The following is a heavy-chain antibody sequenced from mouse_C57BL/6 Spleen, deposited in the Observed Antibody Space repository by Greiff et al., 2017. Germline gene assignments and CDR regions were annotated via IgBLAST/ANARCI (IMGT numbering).Heavy chain of an antibody. CDR2: ILPGSGST. D-gene: IGHD1-1*01. CDR3: ASYGSSYVATAY. CDR1: GYTFTGYW. J-gene: IGHJ3*01. Sequence: VQRVESGAELMKPGASVKLSCKATGYTFTGYWIEWVKQRPGHGLEWIGEILPGSGSTNYNEKFKGKATFTADTSSNTAYMQLSSLTTEDSAIYYCASYGSSYVATAYWGQGTLVTVSA. V-gene: IGHV1-9*01.